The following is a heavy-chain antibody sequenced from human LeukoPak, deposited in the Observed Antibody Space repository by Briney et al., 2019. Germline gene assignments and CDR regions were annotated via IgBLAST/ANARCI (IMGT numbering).Heavy chain of an antibody. CDR2: ISGSGDST. D-gene: IGHD2-21*01. J-gene: IGHJ4*02. Sequence: GGSLRLSWAASGFTFSSYWMTWVRQAPGKGLEWVSAISGSGDSTSYADSVKGRFTISRDNSKNTLYMQMNRLRAEDTAVYYCAKGGRYCTSDCYNGGEYFDYWGQGALVTVSS. V-gene: IGHV3-23*01. CDR1: GFTFSSYW. CDR3: AKGGRYCTSDCYNGGEYFDY.